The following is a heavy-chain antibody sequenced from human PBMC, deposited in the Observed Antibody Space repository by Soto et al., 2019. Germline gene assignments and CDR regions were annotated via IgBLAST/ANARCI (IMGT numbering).Heavy chain of an antibody. V-gene: IGHV3-48*04. CDR1: GFTFSSYS. Sequence: EVQLVESGGGLIQPGMSLRLSCAASGFTFSSYSMNWVRQAPGKGLEWVSYISSGSSTIYYADSVKGRFTISRDNAKNSLYLQMNSLRAEDTAVYYCARGATTTTNNWFDPWGQGTLVTVSS. CDR3: ARGATTTTNNWFDP. J-gene: IGHJ5*02. CDR2: ISSGSSTI. D-gene: IGHD4-17*01.